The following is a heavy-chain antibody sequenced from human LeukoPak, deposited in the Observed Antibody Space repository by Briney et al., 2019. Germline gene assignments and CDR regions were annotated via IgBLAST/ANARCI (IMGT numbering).Heavy chain of an antibody. D-gene: IGHD3-22*01. CDR1: GGTFSSYA. Sequence: SVKVSCKASGGTFSSYAISWVRPAPGQGLEWMGGIIPIFGTANYAQKFQGRVTITADESTSTAYMELSSLRSEDTAVYYCARDVIGSDSSGSFDYWGQGTLVTVSS. CDR2: IIPIFGTA. CDR3: ARDVIGSDSSGSFDY. V-gene: IGHV1-69*13. J-gene: IGHJ4*02.